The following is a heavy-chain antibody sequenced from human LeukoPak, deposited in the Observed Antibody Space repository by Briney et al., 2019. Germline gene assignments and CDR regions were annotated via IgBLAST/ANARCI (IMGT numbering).Heavy chain of an antibody. V-gene: IGHV3-23*01. J-gene: IGHJ6*02. Sequence: GSLRLSCAASGLTFSSYAMNWVRQAPGKGLEWVSFISANGYTTHDADSVKGRFTISRDNSKNTLYLHMNSLRAEDTAVYYCARVHRDGAAADYYYYYGMDVWGQGTTVTVSS. D-gene: IGHD6-13*01. CDR2: ISANGYTT. CDR3: ARVHRDGAAADYYYYYGMDV. CDR1: GLTFSSYA.